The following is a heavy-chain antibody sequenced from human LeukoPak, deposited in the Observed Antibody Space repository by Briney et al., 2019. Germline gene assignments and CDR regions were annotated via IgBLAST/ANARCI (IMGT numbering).Heavy chain of an antibody. CDR2: IKQDGSEK. D-gene: IGHD2-2*01. J-gene: IGHJ4*02. Sequence: GGSLRLSCAASGFTFSSYWMSWVRQAPGKGLEWVANIKQDGSEKYYVDSEKGRFTISRDNAKNSLYLQMNSLRAEDTAVYYCARDFICSSTSCNGYWGQGTLVTVSS. CDR3: ARDFICSSTSCNGY. V-gene: IGHV3-7*03. CDR1: GFTFSSYW.